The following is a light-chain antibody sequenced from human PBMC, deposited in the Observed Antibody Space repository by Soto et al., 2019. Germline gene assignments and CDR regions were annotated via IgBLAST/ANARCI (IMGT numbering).Light chain of an antibody. CDR2: DTS. Sequence: DIRMTQSPSSLSASLGDRVTISCQASQDISKYLNWYQQKPGQAPNLLIYDTSNLETGVPSRFSGSGSGTDFTFTISRLEPDDFATYHCQHYNSYSEAFGQGTKVDIK. CDR1: QDISKY. CDR3: QHYNSYSEA. V-gene: IGKV1-33*01. J-gene: IGKJ1*01.